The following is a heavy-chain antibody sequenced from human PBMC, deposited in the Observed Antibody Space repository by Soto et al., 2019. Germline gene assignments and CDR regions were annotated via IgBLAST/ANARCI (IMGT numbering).Heavy chain of an antibody. J-gene: IGHJ4*02. Sequence: GGSLRLSCAASGFTFSSYAMSWIRQAPGKGLEWVSSISGSGGSTYYADSVKGRFTISRDNSKNTLYLQMNSLRAEDTAVYYCAKARYYDSTGYLYYFDYWGQGTLVTVSS. V-gene: IGHV3-23*01. CDR1: GFTFSSYA. CDR3: AKARYYDSTGYLYYFDY. D-gene: IGHD3-22*01. CDR2: ISGSGGST.